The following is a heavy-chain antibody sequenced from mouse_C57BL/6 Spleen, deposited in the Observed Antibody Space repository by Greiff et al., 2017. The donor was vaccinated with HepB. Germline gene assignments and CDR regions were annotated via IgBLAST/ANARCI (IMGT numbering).Heavy chain of an antibody. Sequence: EVQLQQSGPELVKPGASVKISCKASGYTFTDYYMNWVKQSHGKSLEWIGDINPNNGGTSYNQKFKGKATLTVDKSSSTAYMELRSLTSEDSAVYYCARGAAQPYYFDYWGQGTTLTVSS. CDR2: INPNNGGT. D-gene: IGHD3-2*02. CDR1: GYTFTDYY. CDR3: ARGAAQPYYFDY. J-gene: IGHJ2*01. V-gene: IGHV1-26*01.